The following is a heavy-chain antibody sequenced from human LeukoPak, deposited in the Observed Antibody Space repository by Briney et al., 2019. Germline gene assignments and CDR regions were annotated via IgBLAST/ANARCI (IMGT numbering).Heavy chain of an antibody. CDR1: GFTFSSYG. J-gene: IGHJ4*02. D-gene: IGHD3-9*01. CDR3: ARRGGTNSRYDILTGYYRYYFDY. V-gene: IGHV3-21*01. Sequence: PGGSLRLSCAASGFTFSSYGMHWVRQAPGKGLEWVSSISSSSSYIYYADSVKGRFTISRDNAKNSLYLQMNSLRAEDTAVYYCARRGGTNSRYDILTGYYRYYFDYWGQGTLVTVSS. CDR2: ISSSSSYI.